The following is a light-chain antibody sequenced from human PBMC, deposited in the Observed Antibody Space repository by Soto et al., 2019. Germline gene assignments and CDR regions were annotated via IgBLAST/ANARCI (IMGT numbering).Light chain of an antibody. V-gene: IGKV1-13*02. Sequence: AIQLTQSPSSLSASVGDRVIITCRASQGVGRALAWYQQKPGKSPILLIYDASILETGAPARFSGSGSGTDFTLTIITLQPEDFATYYCQQFNGDPSFGQGTRLDIK. CDR3: QQFNGDPS. CDR1: QGVGRA. J-gene: IGKJ5*01. CDR2: DAS.